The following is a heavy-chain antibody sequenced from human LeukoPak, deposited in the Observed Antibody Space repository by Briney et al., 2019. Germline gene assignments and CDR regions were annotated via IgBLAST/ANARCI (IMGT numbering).Heavy chain of an antibody. CDR2: ISGGGSNT. Sequence: GGSLRLSCAASGFAFSSYAMIWVRQAPGKGLEWVSSISGGGSNTYYADSVKGRFTISRDQSKNTLYVQMNSLRAEDTAIYYCAKSAGDDYYYYMDVWGKGTTVTVSS. V-gene: IGHV3-23*01. D-gene: IGHD3-10*01. CDR1: GFAFSSYA. CDR3: AKSAGDDYYYYMDV. J-gene: IGHJ6*03.